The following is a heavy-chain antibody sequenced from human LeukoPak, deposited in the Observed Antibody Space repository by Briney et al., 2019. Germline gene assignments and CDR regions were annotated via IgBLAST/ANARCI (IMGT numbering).Heavy chain of an antibody. J-gene: IGHJ3*02. Sequence: GASVKVSCKASGYTFTSYDINWVRQATGQGLEWMGWMNPNSGNTGYAQKFQGRVAMTRNTSISTAYMELSSLRSEDTAVYYCARVAVAGTIAFDIWGQGTMVTVSS. CDR2: MNPNSGNT. V-gene: IGHV1-8*01. CDR1: GYTFTSYD. D-gene: IGHD6-19*01. CDR3: ARVAVAGTIAFDI.